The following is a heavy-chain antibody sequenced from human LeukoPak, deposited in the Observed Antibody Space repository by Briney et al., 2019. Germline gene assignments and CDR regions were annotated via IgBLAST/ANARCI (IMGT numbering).Heavy chain of an antibody. CDR2: INHSGST. J-gene: IGHJ4*02. V-gene: IGHV4-34*01. CDR1: GGSFSGYY. Sequence: PSETLSLTCAVYGGSFSGYYWSWIRQPPGKGLEWIGEINHSGSTNYNPSLKSRVTISVDTSKNQFSLKLSSVTAADTAVYYCARPVSRFGYYGSGSLNYWGQGTLVTVSS. CDR3: ARPVSRFGYYGSGSLNY. D-gene: IGHD3-10*01.